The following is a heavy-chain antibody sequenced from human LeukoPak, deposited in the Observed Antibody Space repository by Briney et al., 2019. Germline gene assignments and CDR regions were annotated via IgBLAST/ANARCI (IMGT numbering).Heavy chain of an antibody. CDR3: ARDWGHISCGGDCYSPKAYYYYYYMDV. J-gene: IGHJ6*03. D-gene: IGHD2-21*01. CDR1: GFTFSSYS. CDR2: ISSSSSYI. Sequence: PGGSLRLSCAASGFTFSSYSMNWVRQAPGKGLEWASSISSSSSYIYYADSVKGRFTISRDNAKNSLYLQMNSLRAEDTAVYYCARDWGHISCGGDCYSPKAYYYYYYMDVWGKGTTVTVSS. V-gene: IGHV3-21*01.